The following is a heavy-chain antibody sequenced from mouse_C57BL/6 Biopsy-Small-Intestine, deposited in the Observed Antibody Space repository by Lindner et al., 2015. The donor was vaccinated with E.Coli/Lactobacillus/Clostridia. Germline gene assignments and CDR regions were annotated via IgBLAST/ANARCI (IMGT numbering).Heavy chain of an antibody. Sequence: SVKVSCKASGRTFSSYGISWVRQAPGQGLEWMGAINPISNLANYAQKFQDRLTITADKSTSTAYMELGSLRSEDTAVYYCAGGMDAYYYYGMDVWGQGTTVTVSS. CDR2: INPISNLA. CDR1: GRTFSSYG. J-gene: IGHJ1*01. D-gene: IGHD2-1*01. V-gene: IGHV1S126*01. CDR3: AGGMDAYYYYGMDV.